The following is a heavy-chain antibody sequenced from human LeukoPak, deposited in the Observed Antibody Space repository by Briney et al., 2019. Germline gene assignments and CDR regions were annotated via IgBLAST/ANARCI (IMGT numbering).Heavy chain of an antibody. V-gene: IGHV4-4*02. CDR2: IYHSGST. D-gene: IGHD1-14*01. J-gene: IGHJ4*02. CDR1: GGSISSSNW. CDR3: ARGQWKDGNPEFDY. Sequence: SGTLSLTCAVSGGSISSSNWWSWVRQPPGKGLEWIGEIYHSGSTNYNPSLKSRVTISVDKSKNQFSLKLSSVTAADTAVYYCARGQWKDGNPEFDYWGQETLVTVSS.